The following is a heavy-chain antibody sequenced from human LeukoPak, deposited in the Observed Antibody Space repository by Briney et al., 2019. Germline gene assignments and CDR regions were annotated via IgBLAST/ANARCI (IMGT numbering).Heavy chain of an antibody. CDR2: IYNDGST. V-gene: IGHV3-53*01. J-gene: IGHJ4*02. CDR1: GFTVSSKY. Sequence: GGSLRLSCAISGFTVSSKYMSWVRQAPGKGLEWVSVIYNDGSTYYADSVKGRFTISRDNSKNTLFLQMNSLRADDTAVYYCAKVMTTVTPFDYWGQGTLVTVSS. D-gene: IGHD4-11*01. CDR3: AKVMTTVTPFDY.